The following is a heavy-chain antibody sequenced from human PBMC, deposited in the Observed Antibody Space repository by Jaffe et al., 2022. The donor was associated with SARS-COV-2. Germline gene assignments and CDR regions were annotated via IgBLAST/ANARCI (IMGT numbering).Heavy chain of an antibody. CDR3: AKDPLQWLVSGRTAEYFQH. Sequence: EVQLLESGGGLVQPGGSLRLSCAASGFTFSSYAMSWVRQAPGKGLEWVSAISGSGGSTYYADSVKGRFTISRDNSKNTLYLQMNSLRAEDTAVYYCAKDPLQWLVSGRTAEYFQHWGQGTLVTVSS. CDR2: ISGSGGST. J-gene: IGHJ1*01. D-gene: IGHD6-19*01. V-gene: IGHV3-23*01. CDR1: GFTFSSYA.